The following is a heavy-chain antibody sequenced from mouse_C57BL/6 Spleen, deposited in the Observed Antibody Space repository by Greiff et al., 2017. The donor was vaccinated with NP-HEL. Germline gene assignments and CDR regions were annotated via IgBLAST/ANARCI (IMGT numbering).Heavy chain of an antibody. V-gene: IGHV1-59*01. J-gene: IGHJ2*01. D-gene: IGHD4-1*01. Sequence: QVQLQQPGAELVRPGTSVKLSCKASGYTFTSYWMHWVKQRPGQGLEWIGVIDPSDSYTNYNQKFKGKATLTVDTSSSTAYMQLSSLTSEDSAVYYCARGGLGQYFDYWGQGTTLTVSS. CDR2: IDPSDSYT. CDR3: ARGGLGQYFDY. CDR1: GYTFTSYW.